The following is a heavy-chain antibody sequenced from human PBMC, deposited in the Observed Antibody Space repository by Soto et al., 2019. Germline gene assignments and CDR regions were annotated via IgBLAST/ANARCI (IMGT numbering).Heavy chain of an antibody. CDR3: AGGPPNWGFDF. J-gene: IGHJ4*02. CDR1: GYTFTSND. CDR2: MSPKSGDT. D-gene: IGHD7-27*01. V-gene: IGHV1-8*01. Sequence: QVQLVQSGAEVNKPGASVKVSCKASGYTFTSNDINWVRQATGQGFEWMGWMSPKSGDTGYAQKVQGRVTMTRDTSISTAYMELSSLRSEDTAVEYCAGGPPNWGFDFWGQGTLVTVPS.